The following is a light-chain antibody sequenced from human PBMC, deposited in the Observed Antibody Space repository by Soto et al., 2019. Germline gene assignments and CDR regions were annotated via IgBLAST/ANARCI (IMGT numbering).Light chain of an antibody. V-gene: IGKV3-20*01. Sequence: EIVLTQSPARLSLSPGERATLSCRASHSVPTTYLAWYQQKPGQSPRVLIYGSSSRATGIPDRFSGSGSGTDFTLTITRLEPEDFALYLCQQCATSPWTFGQGTKVEIK. CDR3: QQCATSPWT. CDR2: GSS. J-gene: IGKJ1*01. CDR1: HSVPTTY.